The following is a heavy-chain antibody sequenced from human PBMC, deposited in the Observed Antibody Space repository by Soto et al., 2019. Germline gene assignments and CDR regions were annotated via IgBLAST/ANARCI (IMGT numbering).Heavy chain of an antibody. CDR1: GYTFTSYG. CDR3: ARDLGGSYYATVDY. J-gene: IGHJ4*02. D-gene: IGHD1-26*01. CDR2: ISAYNGNT. V-gene: IGHV1-18*01. Sequence: QGQLVQSGAEVKKPGASVKVSCKASGYTFTSYGIIWVRQAPGQGLEWMGWISAYNGNTKYAQKLQGRVTTTTDTSTSTAYMELRSLRSDDTAVYYCARDLGGSYYATVDYWGQGTLVTVSS.